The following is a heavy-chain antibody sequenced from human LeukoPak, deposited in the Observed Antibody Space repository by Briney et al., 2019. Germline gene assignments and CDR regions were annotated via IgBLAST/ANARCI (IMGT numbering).Heavy chain of an antibody. Sequence: GGSLRLSCAASGFTFTHHGMNWVRQAPGKGLEWVSGIRADGVTTYYADSVKGRFTISRDNSKNTLYLQMKSLRAEDTAVYYCAKSRLSGINDAFDIWGQGRMVTVSS. D-gene: IGHD3-3*01. V-gene: IGHV3-23*01. J-gene: IGHJ3*02. CDR2: IRADGVTT. CDR1: GFTFTHHG. CDR3: AKSRLSGINDAFDI.